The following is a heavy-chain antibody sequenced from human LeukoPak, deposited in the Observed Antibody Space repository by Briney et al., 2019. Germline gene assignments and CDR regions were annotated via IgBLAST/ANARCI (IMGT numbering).Heavy chain of an antibody. CDR2: IYYSGST. CDR1: GGSISSYY. CDR3: ARQVGYYDSSGSQHFDY. Sequence: SETLSLTCTVSGGSISSYYWSWIRQPPGKGLEWIGYIYYSGSTNYNPSLKSRVTISVDTSKNQFSLKLSSVTAADTAVYYCARQVGYYDSSGSQHFDYWSQGTLVTVSS. J-gene: IGHJ4*02. V-gene: IGHV4-59*08. D-gene: IGHD3-22*01.